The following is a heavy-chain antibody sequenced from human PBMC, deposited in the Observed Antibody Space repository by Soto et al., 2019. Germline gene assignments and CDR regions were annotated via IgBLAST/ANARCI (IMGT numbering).Heavy chain of an antibody. V-gene: IGHV4-31*03. Sequence: SETLSLTCTVSGGSISSGGYYWSWIRQHPGKGLEWIGYIYYSGSTYYNPSLKSRVTISVDTSKNQFSLKLSSVTAADTAVYYCARDSRGELYYYGMDVWGQGTTVTVSS. CDR1: GGSISSGGYY. CDR2: IYYSGST. CDR3: ARDSRGELYYYGMDV. D-gene: IGHD6-19*01. J-gene: IGHJ6*02.